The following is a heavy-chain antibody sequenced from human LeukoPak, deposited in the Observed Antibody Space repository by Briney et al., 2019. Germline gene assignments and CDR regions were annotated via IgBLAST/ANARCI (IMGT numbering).Heavy chain of an antibody. CDR2: IDGDESAT. V-gene: IGHV3-74*01. CDR1: GFTFRSHW. CDR3: VRTHSSGYYYFDS. D-gene: IGHD3-22*01. J-gene: IGHJ4*02. Sequence: PGGSLRLSCAASGFTFRSHWMHWVRQAPGKGLIWVSRIDGDESATHYGDSVKGRFTISRDNAKNTLYLQMNSLRVEDTAVYYCVRTHSSGYYYFDSWGQGTLVTVSS.